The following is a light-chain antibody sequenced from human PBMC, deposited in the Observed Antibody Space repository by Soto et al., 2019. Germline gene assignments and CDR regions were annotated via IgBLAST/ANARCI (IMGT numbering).Light chain of an antibody. CDR3: QQYYSTLPYT. J-gene: IGKJ2*01. V-gene: IGKV4-1*01. CDR2: WAS. Sequence: DIVMTQSPDSLAVSLGERATINCKSSQSVLYSSDNKNYLAWYQQKPGQPPKVLIYWASTRESGVPDRFSGSWSGTDFTLTISSLQAEDVAVYYCQQYYSTLPYTFGQGTKLEIK. CDR1: QSVLYSSDNKNY.